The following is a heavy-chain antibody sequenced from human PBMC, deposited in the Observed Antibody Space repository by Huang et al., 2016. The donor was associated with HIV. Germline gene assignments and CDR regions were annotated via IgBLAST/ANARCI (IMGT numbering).Heavy chain of an antibody. CDR3: ARHGRVAGHYYNNMDV. J-gene: IGHJ6*02. CDR2: IYYMGNT. Sequence: LQLQESGPGLVKSSETLSLICTVSGGSISSISYYWGWIRQPPGKGPEWIGSIYYMGNTYYNPPLKSRVTISVDTSKNQFSLKVNSVTAADTAVYYCARHGRVAGHYYNNMDVWGRGTTVTVSS. CDR1: GGSISSISYY. D-gene: IGHD6-19*01. V-gene: IGHV4-39*01.